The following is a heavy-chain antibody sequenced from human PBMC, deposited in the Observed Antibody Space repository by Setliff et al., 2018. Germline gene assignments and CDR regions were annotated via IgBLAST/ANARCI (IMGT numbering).Heavy chain of an antibody. Sequence: GGSLRLSCAASGFTLSSYWMHWVRQAPGKGLVWVSRINSDGSSTSYADSVKGRFTISRDNAKNTLYLQMNSLRVEDTAVYFCARSPGWIPWFDSWGQGTLVTVSS. CDR1: GFTLSSYW. D-gene: IGHD5-18*01. CDR3: ARSPGWIPWFDS. CDR2: INSDGSST. J-gene: IGHJ5*01. V-gene: IGHV3-74*01.